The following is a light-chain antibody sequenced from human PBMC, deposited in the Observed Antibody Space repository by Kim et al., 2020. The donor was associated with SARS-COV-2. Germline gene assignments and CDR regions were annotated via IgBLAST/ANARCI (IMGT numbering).Light chain of an antibody. CDR1: SSDVGNYNY. Sequence: QSALTQPRSVSGSPGQSVTFSCTGTSSDVGNYNYVSWYQHHPGKAPKLMIYDVSKRPSGVPDRFSGSKSGNTASLTISGLQAEDEADYYCCSYAGSYTVVFGGGTQLTVL. J-gene: IGLJ2*01. V-gene: IGLV2-11*01. CDR3: CSYAGSYTVV. CDR2: DVS.